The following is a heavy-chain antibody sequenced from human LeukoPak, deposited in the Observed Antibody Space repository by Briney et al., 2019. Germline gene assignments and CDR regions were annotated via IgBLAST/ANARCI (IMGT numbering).Heavy chain of an antibody. V-gene: IGHV5-51*01. Sequence: GESLKISCKGSGYSFTSYWIGWVRQMPGKGLEWMGIIYPGDSDTRYSPSFQGQVPISADKSISTAYLQWSSLKASDTAMYYCARIELRLGELSHLDRGFDYWGQGTLVTLSS. D-gene: IGHD3-16*02. J-gene: IGHJ4*02. CDR2: IYPGDSDT. CDR3: ARIELRLGELSHLDRGFDY. CDR1: GYSFTSYW.